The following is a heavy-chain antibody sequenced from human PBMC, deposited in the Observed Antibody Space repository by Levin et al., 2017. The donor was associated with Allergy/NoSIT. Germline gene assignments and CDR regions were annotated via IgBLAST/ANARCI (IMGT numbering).Heavy chain of an antibody. CDR1: GFTFSDYY. CDR2: ISSSGGTI. Sequence: PGGSLRLSCAASGFTFSDYYMSWIRQAPGKGLEWVSYISSSGGTIYYADSVKGRFTISRDNAKNSLYLQMNSLRAEDTAVYYCARGPTVTSQYHYGLDVWGQGTTVTVSS. D-gene: IGHD4-11*01. V-gene: IGHV3-11*01. J-gene: IGHJ6*02. CDR3: ARGPTVTSQYHYGLDV.